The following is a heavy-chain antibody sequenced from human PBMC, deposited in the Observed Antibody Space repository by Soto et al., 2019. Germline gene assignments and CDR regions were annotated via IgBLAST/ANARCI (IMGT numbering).Heavy chain of an antibody. CDR1: GFSFSNHN. V-gene: IGHV3-48*01. CDR2: ISTSGSSI. J-gene: IGHJ4*02. D-gene: IGHD1-26*01. Sequence: GGSLRLSCAASGFSFSNHNMNWVRQAPGKGLEWISYISTSGSSIYYADSVKGRFTISRDNAKNSLYLQMNSLRAEDTAVYYCARSGNYRLDYWGQGALVTVSS. CDR3: ARSGNYRLDY.